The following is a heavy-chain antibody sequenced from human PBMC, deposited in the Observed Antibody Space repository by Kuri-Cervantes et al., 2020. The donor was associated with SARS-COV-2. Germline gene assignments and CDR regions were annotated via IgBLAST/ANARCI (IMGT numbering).Heavy chain of an antibody. V-gene: IGHV3-30*02. Sequence: SCKVSGYTLTELSMHWVRQAPGKGLEWVAFIRYDGSNKYYADSVKGRFTISRDNSKNTLYLQMNSLRAEDTAVYYCAKDGGLQEGPDAFDIWGQGTMVTVSS. CDR2: IRYDGSNK. CDR3: AKDGGLQEGPDAFDI. CDR1: GYTLTELS. J-gene: IGHJ3*02. D-gene: IGHD3-16*01.